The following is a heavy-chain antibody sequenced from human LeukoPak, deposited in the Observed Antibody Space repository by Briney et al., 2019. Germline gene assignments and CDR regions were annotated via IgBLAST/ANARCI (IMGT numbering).Heavy chain of an antibody. D-gene: IGHD3-22*01. CDR3: ARVSSQNTMIVVVITGTFDY. CDR1: GYTFTSCG. J-gene: IGHJ4*02. Sequence: ASVKVSCKASGYTFTSCGISWVRQAPGQGLEWMGWISAYNGNTNYAQKLQGRVTMTTDTSTSTAYMELRSLRSDDTAVYYCARVSSQNTMIVVVITGTFDYWGQGTLVTVSS. V-gene: IGHV1-18*01. CDR2: ISAYNGNT.